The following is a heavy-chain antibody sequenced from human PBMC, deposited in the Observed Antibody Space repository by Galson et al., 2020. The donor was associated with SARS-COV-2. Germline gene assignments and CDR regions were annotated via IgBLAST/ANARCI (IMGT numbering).Heavy chain of an antibody. Sequence: SETLYLTCAVSGESVSEYYWTWIRQPPGKGLEWIGEINHSEGTNYNPSLESRVTISLDTSKNQFSLKLSSVTAADTAIYYCAREDYYFDYWCRGSLVTVSS. CDR3: AREDYYFDY. J-gene: IGHJ4*02. V-gene: IGHV4-34*01. CDR1: GESVSEYY. CDR2: INHSEGT.